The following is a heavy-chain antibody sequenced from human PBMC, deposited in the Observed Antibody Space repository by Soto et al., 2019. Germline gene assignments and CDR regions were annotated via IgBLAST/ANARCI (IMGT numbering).Heavy chain of an antibody. CDR3: ATGVIWIGYFTVDS. D-gene: IGHD3-3*01. Sequence: GASVKVSCKASGGSFGNSAINWVRQTPGQGLEWLGGFIPVYRTLNYAQKFQGRVTITADESTGTAYMTLSSLASDDTAVYYCATGVIWIGYFTVDSWGHGTRVTVSS. V-gene: IGHV1-69*13. J-gene: IGHJ5*01. CDR1: GGSFGNSA. CDR2: FIPVYRTL.